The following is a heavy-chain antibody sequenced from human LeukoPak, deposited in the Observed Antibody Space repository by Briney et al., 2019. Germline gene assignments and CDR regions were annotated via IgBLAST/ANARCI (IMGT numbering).Heavy chain of an antibody. J-gene: IGHJ4*02. Sequence: PGGSLRLSCAASGFTFSSGAISWVRHAPGKGLEWVSAMSGSCGSTYYADPVKRGLPISRDNSKNTLSLQMNSLRAEDTAVYYRAKPGSSRGIAGRRPTKYYFDYWGQGTLVTVSS. CDR3: AKPGSSRGIAGRRPTKYYFDY. CDR1: GFTFSSGA. CDR2: MSGSCGST. V-gene: IGHV3-23*01. D-gene: IGHD6-6*01.